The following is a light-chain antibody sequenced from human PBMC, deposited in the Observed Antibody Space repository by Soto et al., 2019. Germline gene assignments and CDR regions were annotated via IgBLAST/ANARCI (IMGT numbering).Light chain of an antibody. Sequence: DIVMTQSPLSLPVTPGEPASISCRSSQSLLHSNGYNYSDWFLQKPGQSPQLLIYLGFKRASGVPDRFSGSGSGTDFTLKISRVEAEDVGVYYCMQALQTPWAFGQGTKVEIK. CDR1: QSLLHSNGYNY. CDR3: MQALQTPWA. CDR2: LGF. V-gene: IGKV2-28*01. J-gene: IGKJ1*01.